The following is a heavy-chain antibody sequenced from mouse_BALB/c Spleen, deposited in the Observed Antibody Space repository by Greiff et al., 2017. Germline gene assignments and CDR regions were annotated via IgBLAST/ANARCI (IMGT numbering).Heavy chain of an antibody. Sequence: DVKLVESGPSLVKPSQTLSLTCSVTGDSITSGYWNWIRKFPGNKLEYMGYISYSGSTYYNPSLKSRISITRDTSKNQYYLQLNSVTTEDTATYYCAREGLLGYAMDYWGQGTSVTVSS. CDR3: AREGLLGYAMDY. CDR1: GDSITSGY. V-gene: IGHV3-8*02. D-gene: IGHD3-1*01. J-gene: IGHJ4*01. CDR2: ISYSGST.